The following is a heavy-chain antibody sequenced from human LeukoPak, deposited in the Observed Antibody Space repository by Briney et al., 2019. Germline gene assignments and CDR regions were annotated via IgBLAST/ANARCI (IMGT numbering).Heavy chain of an antibody. J-gene: IGHJ6*02. CDR2: INQDGSGK. Sequence: GGSLRLSCAASGFSFSSYWMAWVRQAPGKGLEWVANINQDGSGKYYVDSVKGRFTISRDNAKNSLYLQMNSLRAEDTAVYYCARDPGELLYYYGMDVWGQGTTVTVSS. CDR3: ARDPGELLYYYGMDV. V-gene: IGHV3-7*01. CDR1: GFSFSSYW. D-gene: IGHD1-26*01.